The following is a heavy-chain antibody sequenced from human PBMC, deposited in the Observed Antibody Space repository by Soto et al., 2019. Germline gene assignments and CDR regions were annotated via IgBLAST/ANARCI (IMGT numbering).Heavy chain of an antibody. Sequence: QVQLQESGPGLVKPSKTLSLTGTVPGGSISSGVYFWSWIRQPPGKGLEWIGNINYSGSPYYNPSLKSRVTISVDTSKNQFSLKLSSVTAADTAVYYCARVKAGVVYWGQGTLVTVFS. CDR3: ARVKAGVVY. D-gene: IGHD6-13*01. V-gene: IGHV4-30-4*01. CDR1: GGSISSGVYF. CDR2: INYSGSP. J-gene: IGHJ4*02.